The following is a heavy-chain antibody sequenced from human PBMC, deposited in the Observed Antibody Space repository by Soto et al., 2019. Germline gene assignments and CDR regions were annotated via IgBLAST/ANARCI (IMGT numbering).Heavy chain of an antibody. Sequence: GASVKVSCKASGYTFPGYYMHWVRQAPGQGLEWMGWINPNSGGTNYAQKFQGWVTMTRDTSISTAYMELSRLRSDDTAVYYCARDVRHYYGSGSYYEYYFDYWGQGTLVTVSS. D-gene: IGHD3-10*01. CDR3: ARDVRHYYGSGSYYEYYFDY. CDR1: GYTFPGYY. CDR2: INPNSGGT. J-gene: IGHJ4*02. V-gene: IGHV1-2*04.